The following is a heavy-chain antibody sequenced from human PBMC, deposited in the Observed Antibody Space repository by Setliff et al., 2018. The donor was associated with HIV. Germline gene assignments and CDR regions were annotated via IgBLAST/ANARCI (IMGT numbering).Heavy chain of an antibody. Sequence: ASVKVSCKASGYTFSGYYIHWVRQAPGQGLEWMGWLNPRSGGSDYAQRFQGRVTMTRDTSTSSVYMELRSLRSEDTAVYYCARDWEARADYYDTSGQAQYFQHWGQGTLVTVSS. D-gene: IGHD3-22*01. CDR1: GYTFSGYY. CDR3: ARDWEARADYYDTSGQAQYFQH. J-gene: IGHJ1*01. CDR2: LNPRSGGS. V-gene: IGHV1-2*02.